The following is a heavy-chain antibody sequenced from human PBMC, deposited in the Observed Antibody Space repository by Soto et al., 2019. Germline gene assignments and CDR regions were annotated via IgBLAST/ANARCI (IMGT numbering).Heavy chain of an antibody. CDR2: VDFAGTT. Sequence: QVQLQESGPGLVKPSETLSLTCTVSGGSITPYYWSWIRQPPGKGLEWIGYVDFAGTTTYNPSLKSRVTMSVDTSENQFSLKLSSVTAADTAVYYCARLGGYFQALDSWGQGTLVTVSS. CDR3: ARLGGYFQALDS. J-gene: IGHJ4*02. V-gene: IGHV4-59*08. D-gene: IGHD3-22*01. CDR1: GGSITPYY.